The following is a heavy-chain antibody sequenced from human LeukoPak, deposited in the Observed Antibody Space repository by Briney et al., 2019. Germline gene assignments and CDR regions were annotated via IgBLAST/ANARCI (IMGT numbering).Heavy chain of an antibody. CDR2: IRTKTYSYAT. J-gene: IGHJ4*02. Sequence: PGGSLRLSCAASGFTFSTYWMSWVRQASGKGLEWVGRIRTKTYSYATTYAASVKGRFTISRDDSKNTVYLEMNSLKTEDTAVYFCTRLNYCDDTSCYALDYWGQGTRVTVSS. CDR1: GFTFSTYW. CDR3: TRLNYCDDTSCYALDY. V-gene: IGHV3-73*01. D-gene: IGHD2-2*01.